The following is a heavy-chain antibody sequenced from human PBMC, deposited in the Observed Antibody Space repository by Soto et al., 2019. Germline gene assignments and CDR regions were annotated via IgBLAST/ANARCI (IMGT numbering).Heavy chain of an antibody. J-gene: IGHJ3*02. D-gene: IGHD3-22*01. CDR2: IHHSGTT. CDR1: GASISSRDW. Sequence: QVQLEESGPGLVKPSGTLSLTCDVSGASISSRDWWSWVRQPPGKGLEWIGEIHHSGTTNYNPSLNSRVSLFVDKSKNQFSLKVTSVTAADTAVFYCARLGQDGYYSDTSGYYHRAFDMWGQGTMVTVSS. CDR3: ARLGQDGYYSDTSGYYHRAFDM. V-gene: IGHV4-4*02.